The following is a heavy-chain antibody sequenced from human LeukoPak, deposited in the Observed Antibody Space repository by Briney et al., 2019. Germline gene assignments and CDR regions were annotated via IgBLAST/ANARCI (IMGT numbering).Heavy chain of an antibody. V-gene: IGHV4-39*01. CDR2: IYYSGST. J-gene: IGHJ5*02. D-gene: IGHD2-8*01. Sequence: SETLSLTCTVSGGSISGSKYYWGWIRQPPGKGLEWIGSIYYSGSTYYNPSLKSRVTISVDTSKNQFSLKLSSVTAADTAVYYCARRLGVCWFDPWGQGTLVTVSS. CDR3: ARRLGVCWFDP. CDR1: GGSISGSKYY.